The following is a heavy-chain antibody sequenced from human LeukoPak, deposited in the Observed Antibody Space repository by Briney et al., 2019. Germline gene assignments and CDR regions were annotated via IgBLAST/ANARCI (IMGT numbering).Heavy chain of an antibody. V-gene: IGHV3-23*01. D-gene: IGHD4-17*01. Sequence: GGSLRLSCVASGFTFSSNAMGWVRQAPGKGLEWVSGISGSGGSTYYADSVKGRFTISRDNSKNTLYLQMNSLRAEDTAVYYCARDRTVTTDYWGQGTLVTVSS. CDR3: ARDRTVTTDY. CDR1: GFTFSSNA. CDR2: ISGSGGST. J-gene: IGHJ4*02.